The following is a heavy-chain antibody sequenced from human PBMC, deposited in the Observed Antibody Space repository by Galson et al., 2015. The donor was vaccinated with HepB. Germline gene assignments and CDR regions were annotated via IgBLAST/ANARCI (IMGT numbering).Heavy chain of an antibody. CDR2: IIPIFGTA. CDR3: ASVRMAGTWVYYYYYMDV. CDR1: GGTFSSYA. J-gene: IGHJ6*03. Sequence: SVKVSCKASGGTFSSYAISWVRQAPGQGLEWMGGIIPIFGTANYAQKFQGRVTITADESTSTAFMELSSLRSEDTAVYYCASVRMAGTWVYYYYYMDVWGKGTTVTVSS. V-gene: IGHV1-69*13. D-gene: IGHD6-19*01.